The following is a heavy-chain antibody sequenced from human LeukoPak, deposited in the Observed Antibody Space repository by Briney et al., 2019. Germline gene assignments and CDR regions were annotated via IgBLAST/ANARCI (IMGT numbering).Heavy chain of an antibody. CDR3: ARTLWFGELPDPYFDY. J-gene: IGHJ4*02. Sequence: SGPALVKPTQTLTLTCTFSGFSLSTSGMCVSWIRQPPGKALEWLARIDWDDDKYYSTSLKTRLTISKDTSKNQVVLAMTNMDPVDTATYYCARTLWFGELPDPYFDYWGQGTLVTVSS. V-gene: IGHV2-70*11. D-gene: IGHD3-10*01. CDR2: IDWDDDK. CDR1: GFSLSTSGMC.